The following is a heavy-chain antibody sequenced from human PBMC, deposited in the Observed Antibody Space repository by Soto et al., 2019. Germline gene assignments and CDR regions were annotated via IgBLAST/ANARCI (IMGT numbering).Heavy chain of an antibody. CDR1: GYTFTNYG. Sequence: QVQLVQSGPEVTKPGASVKVSCKASGYTFTNYGISWVRQAPGQGPEWMGWISSYSGITNYAQQFQGRVTMTTDYSTSTAYMELRSLRSDDTAVYYCARDRKYSNYWFDPWGQGTLVTVSS. CDR3: ARDRKYSNYWFDP. CDR2: ISSYSGIT. D-gene: IGHD6-6*01. V-gene: IGHV1-18*01. J-gene: IGHJ5*02.